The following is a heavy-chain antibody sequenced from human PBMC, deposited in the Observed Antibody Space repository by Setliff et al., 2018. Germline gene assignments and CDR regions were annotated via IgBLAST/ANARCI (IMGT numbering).Heavy chain of an antibody. Sequence: SETLSLTCSVSGGSINRDYWTWIRQAPGKGMEWIGYISRSGTTNYNPSLKSRLSMSVDTSKNEFSLKLRFVTAADTAVYYCARVDEEYCSGGTCYDWLDPWGPGTLVTVSS. J-gene: IGHJ5*02. CDR3: ARVDEEYCSGGTCYDWLDP. D-gene: IGHD2-15*01. V-gene: IGHV4-59*01. CDR1: GGSINRDY. CDR2: ISRSGTT.